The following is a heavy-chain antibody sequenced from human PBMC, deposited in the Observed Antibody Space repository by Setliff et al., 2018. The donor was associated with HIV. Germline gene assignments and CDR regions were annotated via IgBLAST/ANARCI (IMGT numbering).Heavy chain of an antibody. CDR3: ARDVYHTDAFDI. Sequence: SETLSLTCTVSGGSISSSSYYWGWIRQPPGKGLEWIGSIYYSGSTYYNPSLKSRVTISVDTSKNQFSLKLSSVTAADTAVYYCARDVYHTDAFDIWGQGTMVTVSS. CDR1: GGSISSSSYY. D-gene: IGHD2-2*01. V-gene: IGHV4-39*02. J-gene: IGHJ3*02. CDR2: IYYSGST.